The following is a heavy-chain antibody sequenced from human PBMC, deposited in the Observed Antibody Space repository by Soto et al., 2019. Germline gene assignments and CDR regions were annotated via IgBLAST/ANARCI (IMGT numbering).Heavy chain of an antibody. V-gene: IGHV4-34*02. J-gene: IGHJ4*02. CDR3: ARDYGGKGLGY. D-gene: IGHD4-17*01. CDR1: GGSFSGYY. CDR2: INHSGST. Sequence: QVQLQQWGAGLLKPSETLSLTCAVYGGSFSGYYWSWIRQPPGKGLEWIGGINHSGSTNYNPSLKSRGTITGNTAKNPVAPKPGAGAAADTAGDYRARDYGGKGLGYWGQGTLVNLSS.